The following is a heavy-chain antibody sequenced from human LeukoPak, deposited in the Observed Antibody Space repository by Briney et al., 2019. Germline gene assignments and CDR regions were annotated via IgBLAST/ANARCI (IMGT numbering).Heavy chain of an antibody. CDR2: ISGSGGST. V-gene: IGHV3-23*01. J-gene: IGHJ5*02. CDR3: AEDPRDSSSWQTWFDP. Sequence: GGSLRLSCAASGFTFSSYAMSWVRQAPGKGLEWVSAISGSGGSTYYADSVKGRFTISRDNSKNTLYLQMNSLRAEDTAVYYCAEDPRDSSSWQTWFDPWGQGTLVTVSS. D-gene: IGHD6-13*01. CDR1: GFTFSSYA.